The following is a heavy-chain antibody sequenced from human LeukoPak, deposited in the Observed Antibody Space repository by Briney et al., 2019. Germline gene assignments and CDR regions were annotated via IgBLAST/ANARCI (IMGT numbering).Heavy chain of an antibody. J-gene: IGHJ6*03. CDR1: GFTFSSYG. D-gene: IGHD2-2*01. CDR2: ISGSGGST. Sequence: GGSLRLSCAASGFTFSSYGMSWVRQAPGKGLEWVSAISGSGGSTYYADSVKGRFTISRDNSKNTLYLQMNSLRAEDTAVYYCARGLREERRLAEYQPLLSAYYYYYMDVWGKGTTVTISS. V-gene: IGHV3-23*01. CDR3: ARGLREERRLAEYQPLLSAYYYYYMDV.